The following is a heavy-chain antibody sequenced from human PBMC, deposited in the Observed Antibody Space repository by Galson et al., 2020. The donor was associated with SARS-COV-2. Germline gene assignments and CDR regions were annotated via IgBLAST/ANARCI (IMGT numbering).Heavy chain of an antibody. V-gene: IGHV3-64D*08. Sequence: GGSLRLSCSASGFTFSSYAMHWVRQAPGKGLEYVSAISSNGGSTYYADSVKGRFTISRDNSKNTLYLQMSSLRAEDTAVYYCVKDSSGWSDAFDIWGQGTMVTVSS. J-gene: IGHJ3*02. CDR2: ISSNGGST. CDR1: GFTFSSYA. CDR3: VKDSSGWSDAFDI. D-gene: IGHD6-19*01.